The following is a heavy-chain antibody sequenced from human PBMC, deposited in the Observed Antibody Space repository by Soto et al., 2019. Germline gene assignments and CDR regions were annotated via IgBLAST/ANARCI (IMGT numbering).Heavy chain of an antibody. CDR1: RDSVSSNGVT. CDR2: TYYRSKWYS. V-gene: IGHV6-1*01. Sequence: SQTLSLTCAISRDSVSSNGVTWNWIRQSPSRGLEWLGRTYYRSKWYSDYAVSVKSRVTINPDTSKNQFSLQLNSVTPEDTAVYYCVRLIGNSWLDSWGQGTLVTVSS. CDR3: VRLIGNSWLDS. D-gene: IGHD2-8*01. J-gene: IGHJ5*01.